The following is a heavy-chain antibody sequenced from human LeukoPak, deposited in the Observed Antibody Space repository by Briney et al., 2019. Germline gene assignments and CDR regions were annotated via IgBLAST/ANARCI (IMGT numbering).Heavy chain of an antibody. J-gene: IGHJ3*02. CDR2: IYYSGST. V-gene: IGHV4-39*01. CDR3: ARHNSLLRYFDWALDAFDI. D-gene: IGHD3-9*01. Sequence: SETLSLTCTVSGGSISSSSYYWGWIRQPPGKGLEWIGSIYYSGSTYYNPSLKSRVTISVDTSKNQFSLKLSSVTAADTAVYYCARHNSLLRYFDWALDAFDIWGQGTMVTVSS. CDR1: GGSISSSSYY.